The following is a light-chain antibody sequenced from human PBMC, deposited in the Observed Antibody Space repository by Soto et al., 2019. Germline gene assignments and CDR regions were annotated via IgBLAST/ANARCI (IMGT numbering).Light chain of an antibody. CDR3: QQSHSTPIT. J-gene: IGKJ5*01. V-gene: IGKV1-39*01. CDR1: QSINSY. Sequence: DIQMTQSPSSLSASVGDRVTITCRASQSINSYLNWYHQKPGKAPKLLIYAASGLQSGVPSRFRRSGPGTDFTLTISSLQPEDFATYYCQQSHSTPITFGQGTRLEIK. CDR2: AAS.